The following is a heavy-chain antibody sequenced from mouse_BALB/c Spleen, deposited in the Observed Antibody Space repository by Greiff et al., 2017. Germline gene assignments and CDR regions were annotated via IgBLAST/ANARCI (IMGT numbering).Heavy chain of an antibody. D-gene: IGHD3-1*01. CDR1: GFNIKDTY. Sequence: VQLKQSGAELVKPGASVKLSCTASGFNIKDTYMHWVKQRPEQGLEWIGRIDPANGNTKYDPKFQGKATITADTSSNTAYLQLSSLTSKDTAVYYCARGSHSSGYWLAYWGQGTLVTVSA. CDR2: IDPANGNT. CDR3: ARGSHSSGYWLAY. J-gene: IGHJ3*01. V-gene: IGHV14-3*02.